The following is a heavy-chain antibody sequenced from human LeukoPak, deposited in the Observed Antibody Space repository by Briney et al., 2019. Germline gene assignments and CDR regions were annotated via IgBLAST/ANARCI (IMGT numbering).Heavy chain of an antibody. CDR3: AKDYGYSSSWYDY. D-gene: IGHD6-13*01. CDR2: ISWNSASV. V-gene: IGHV3-9*01. Sequence: PGGSLRLSCEASGFTFDDYGMHWVRQAPGKGLEWVSTISWNSASVGYVDSVKGRFTISRDNAKKILYLQMNSLRPEDTALYYCAKDYGYSSSWYDYWGQGTLVTVSS. CDR1: GFTFDDYG. J-gene: IGHJ4*02.